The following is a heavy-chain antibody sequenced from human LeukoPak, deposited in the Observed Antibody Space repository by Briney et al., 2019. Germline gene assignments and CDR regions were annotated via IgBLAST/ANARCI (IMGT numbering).Heavy chain of an antibody. CDR2: INHSGST. Sequence: SETLSLTCAVYGGSFSGYYWSWIRQPPGKGLEWIGEINHSGSTNYNPSLKSRVIISVDTSKNQFSLKLSSVTAADTAVYYCAKRGPYYYGSGSYYKGAQYYFDSWGQGPLVTVSS. D-gene: IGHD3-10*01. CDR3: AKRGPYYYGSGSYYKGAQYYFDS. V-gene: IGHV4-34*01. J-gene: IGHJ4*02. CDR1: GGSFSGYY.